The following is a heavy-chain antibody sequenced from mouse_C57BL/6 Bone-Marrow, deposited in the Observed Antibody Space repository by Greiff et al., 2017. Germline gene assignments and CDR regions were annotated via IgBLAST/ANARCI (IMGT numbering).Heavy chain of an antibody. CDR2: IYPGNSDT. V-gene: IGHV1-5*01. J-gene: IGHJ4*01. Sequence: EVQLLESGPVLARPGASVKMSCKTSGYTFTSYWMHWVKQRPGPGLEWIGAIYPGNSDTSYNQKFKGKAKLTAVTSARTAYMELSSLTHEDSAFSYCTFDWIRMDYWGRGTSVTVSS. CDR3: TFDWIRMDY. D-gene: IGHD4-1*01. CDR1: GYTFTSYW.